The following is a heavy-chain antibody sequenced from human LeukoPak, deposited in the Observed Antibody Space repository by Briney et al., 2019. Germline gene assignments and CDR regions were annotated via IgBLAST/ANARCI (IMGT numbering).Heavy chain of an antibody. CDR2: IYHTGST. CDR1: GGSVSSGSYY. CDR3: ARDVRTINVLTGYYRPYYFDY. V-gene: IGHV4-61*01. J-gene: IGHJ4*02. Sequence: SETLSLTCTVSGGSVSSGSYYWSWIRQPPGKGLEWSGHIYHTGSTNYNPSLKSRVTISLDTSKNQFSLKLTSVSAADTAVYYCARDVRTINVLTGYYRPYYFDYWGQGTLVTVSS. D-gene: IGHD3-9*01.